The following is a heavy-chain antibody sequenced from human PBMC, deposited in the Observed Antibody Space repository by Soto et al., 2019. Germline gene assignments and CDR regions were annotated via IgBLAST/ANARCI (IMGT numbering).Heavy chain of an antibody. J-gene: IGHJ6*02. D-gene: IGHD3-10*01. Sequence: EVQLVESGGGLVQPGGSLRLSCAASGFTFSSYSMNWVRQAPGKGLEWVSYMSSRSSTIYYADSVKGRFTISRDNAKNSLYLQMNSLRDEYTAVYYCARDGTGLDYYYYGMDVWGQGTTVTVSS. V-gene: IGHV3-48*02. CDR2: MSSRSSTI. CDR3: ARDGTGLDYYYYGMDV. CDR1: GFTFSSYS.